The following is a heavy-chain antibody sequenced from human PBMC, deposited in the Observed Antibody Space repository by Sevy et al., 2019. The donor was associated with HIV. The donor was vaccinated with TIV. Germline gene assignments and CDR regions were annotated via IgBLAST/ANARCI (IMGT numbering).Heavy chain of an antibody. CDR1: GYTFSNYW. V-gene: IGHV5-51*01. D-gene: IGHD3-22*01. Sequence: GESLKISCKGSGYTFSNYWIGWVRQMPGKGLEWMGIIYPGDSDTRYSPSFQGQVTISSDKSIGTAYLQWSSLKASDTAMYYCARRGYYDSSGYYTYGMDVWGQGTTVTVSS. J-gene: IGHJ6*02. CDR3: ARRGYYDSSGYYTYGMDV. CDR2: IYPGDSDT.